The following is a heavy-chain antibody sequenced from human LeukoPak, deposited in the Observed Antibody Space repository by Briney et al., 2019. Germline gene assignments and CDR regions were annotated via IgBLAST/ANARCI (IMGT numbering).Heavy chain of an antibody. Sequence: SETLSLTCTVSGGSVSSGSYYWSWIRQPPGKGLEWIGYIYYSGSTNYNPSLKSRVTISVDTSKNQFSLKLSSVTAADTAVYYCARDYYGSGSYGSPYDAFDIWGQGTMVTVSS. J-gene: IGHJ3*02. CDR1: GGSVSSGSYY. D-gene: IGHD3-10*01. CDR3: ARDYYGSGSYGSPYDAFDI. V-gene: IGHV4-61*01. CDR2: IYYSGST.